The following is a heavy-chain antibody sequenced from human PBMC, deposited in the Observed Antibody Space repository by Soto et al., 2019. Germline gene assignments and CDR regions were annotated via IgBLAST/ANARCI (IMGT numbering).Heavy chain of an antibody. CDR3: AREIAVAGTHYFDY. Sequence: SETLSLTCTVSGGSISNYYWSWIRQPPGKGLEWIGYIYYSGSINYNPSLKSRVTISEDTSKNQFSLKMSSVTAADTAVYYCAREIAVAGTHYFDYWGQGTLVTVSS. V-gene: IGHV4-59*01. CDR1: GGSISNYY. J-gene: IGHJ4*02. CDR2: IYYSGSI. D-gene: IGHD6-19*01.